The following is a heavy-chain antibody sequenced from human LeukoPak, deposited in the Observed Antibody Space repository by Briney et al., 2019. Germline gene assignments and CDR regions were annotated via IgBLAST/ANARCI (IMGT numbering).Heavy chain of an antibody. J-gene: IGHJ6*02. D-gene: IGHD2-21*02. CDR3: ARAYCGGDCYFRSYYGMDV. V-gene: IGHV3-48*02. CDR2: ISSSSSTI. Sequence: GGSLRLSCAASGFTFSSYSMNWVRQAPGKGLEWVSYISSSSSTIYYADSVKGRFTISSDNAKNSLYLQMNSLRDEDTAVYYCARAYCGGDCYFRSYYGMDVWGQGTTVTVSS. CDR1: GFTFSSYS.